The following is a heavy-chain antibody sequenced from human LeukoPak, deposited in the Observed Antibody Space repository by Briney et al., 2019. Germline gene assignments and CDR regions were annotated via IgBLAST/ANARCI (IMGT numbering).Heavy chain of an antibody. CDR3: AKPASIAAAGIFDGMDV. D-gene: IGHD6-13*01. CDR1: GFTFSSYG. V-gene: IGHV3-30*18. J-gene: IGHJ6*02. CDR2: ISYDGSNK. Sequence: GRSLRLSCAASGFTFSSYGMHWVRQAPGKGLEWVAVISYDGSNKYYADSVKGRFTISRDNSNNTLYLQMNSLRAEDTAVYYCAKPASIAAAGIFDGMDVWGQGTTVTVSS.